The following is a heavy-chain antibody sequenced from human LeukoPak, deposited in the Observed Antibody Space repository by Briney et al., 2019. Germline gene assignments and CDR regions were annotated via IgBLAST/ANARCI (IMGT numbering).Heavy chain of an antibody. V-gene: IGHV1-69*01. CDR1: GGTFSSYA. D-gene: IGHD4-17*01. Sequence: ASVKVSCKASGGTFSSYAISWVRQAPGQGLEWMGGIIPIFGTANYAQKFQGRVTITADESTSTAYMVLSSLRSEDTAVYYCAVLYGDYAVFDYWGQGTLVTVSS. CDR3: AVLYGDYAVFDY. J-gene: IGHJ4*02. CDR2: IIPIFGTA.